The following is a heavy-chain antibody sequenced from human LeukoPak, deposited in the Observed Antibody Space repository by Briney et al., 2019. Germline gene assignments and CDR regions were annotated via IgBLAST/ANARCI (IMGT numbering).Heavy chain of an antibody. CDR1: GFTVGSNT. V-gene: IGHV3-66*01. CDR2: IYSGGST. CDR3: ARGGSYFDISGYYFY. D-gene: IGHD3-22*01. J-gene: IGHJ4*02. Sequence: GGSLRLSCAASGFTVGSNTMSWVRQAPGKGLEWVSIIYSGGSTSYSDSVKGRFTISRDNSKNTLYLQMNSLRTEDTAVYYCARGGSYFDISGYYFYWGQGTLVTVSS.